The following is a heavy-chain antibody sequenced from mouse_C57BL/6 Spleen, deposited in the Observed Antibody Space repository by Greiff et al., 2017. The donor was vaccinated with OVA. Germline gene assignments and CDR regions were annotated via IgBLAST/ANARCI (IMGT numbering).Heavy chain of an antibody. D-gene: IGHD2-1*01. CDR3: VRHGNGYFDV. J-gene: IGHJ1*03. V-gene: IGHV10-1*01. CDR1: GFSFNTYA. CDR2: IRSKSNNYAT. Sequence: EVKVVESGGGLVQPKGSLKLSCAASGFSFNTYAMNRVRQAPGKGLEWVARIRSKSNNYATYYADSVKDRFTISRDDSESMLYLQMNNLKTEDTAMYYCVRHGNGYFDVWGTGTTVTVSS.